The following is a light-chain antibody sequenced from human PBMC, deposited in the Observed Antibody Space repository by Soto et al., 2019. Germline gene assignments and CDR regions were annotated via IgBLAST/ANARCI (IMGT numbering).Light chain of an antibody. CDR3: QQYGSSPQT. CDR1: QSVTSNY. CDR2: GAS. V-gene: IGKV3-20*01. J-gene: IGKJ1*01. Sequence: EIVLTQSPGTLSLSPGERAALSCRASQSVTSNYLGWYQQKPGQAPRLLIYGASNRATGIPDRFSGSGSGTDFTLTISRLEPEDFAVYYCQQYGSSPQTFGQGTKVDIK.